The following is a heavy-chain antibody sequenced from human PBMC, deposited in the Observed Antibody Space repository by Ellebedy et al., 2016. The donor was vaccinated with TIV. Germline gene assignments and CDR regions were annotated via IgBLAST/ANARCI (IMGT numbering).Heavy chain of an antibody. CDR3: ARAFLLVVAATDNWFDP. Sequence: ASVKVSCKASGYTFTSYAMHWVRQAPGQRLEWMGWINAGNGNTKYSQKFQGRVTITRDTSASTAYMELSSLRPEDTAVYYCARAFLLVVAATDNWFDPWGQGTLVTVSS. CDR1: GYTFTSYA. J-gene: IGHJ5*02. D-gene: IGHD2-15*01. CDR2: INAGNGNT. V-gene: IGHV1-3*01.